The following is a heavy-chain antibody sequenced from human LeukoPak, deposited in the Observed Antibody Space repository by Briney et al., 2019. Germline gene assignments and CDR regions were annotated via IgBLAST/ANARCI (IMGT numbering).Heavy chain of an antibody. CDR1: GFTFSSYA. V-gene: IGHV3-23*01. CDR2: ISGSGGST. CDR3: AKDLVYYYDSSPDY. D-gene: IGHD3-22*01. J-gene: IGHJ4*02. Sequence: GSLRLSCAASGFTFSSYAMSWVRQAPGKGLEWVSAISGSGGSTYYADSVKGRFTISRDNSKNTLYLQMNSLRAEDTAVYYCAKDLVYYYDSSPDYWGQGTLVTVSS.